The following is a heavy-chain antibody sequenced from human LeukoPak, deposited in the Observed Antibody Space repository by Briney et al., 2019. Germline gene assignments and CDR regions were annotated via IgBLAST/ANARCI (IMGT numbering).Heavy chain of an antibody. D-gene: IGHD2-21*02. V-gene: IGHV4-31*03. Sequence: PSQTLSLTCTVSGGSISSGGYYWSWIRQHPGKGLEWIGYIYYSGSTYYNPSLKSRVTISVDTSKNQFSLKLSSVTAADTAAYYCAREAYCGGDCYYRSPIWGQGTMVTVSS. CDR1: GGSISSGGYY. CDR2: IYYSGST. J-gene: IGHJ3*02. CDR3: AREAYCGGDCYYRSPI.